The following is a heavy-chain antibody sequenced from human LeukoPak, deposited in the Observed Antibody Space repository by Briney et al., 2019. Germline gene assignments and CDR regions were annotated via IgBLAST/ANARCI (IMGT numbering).Heavy chain of an antibody. CDR3: ARVSPGYSSGWPLTQEKYYFDY. CDR1: GGSISSYY. CDR2: IYTSGST. V-gene: IGHV4-4*07. J-gene: IGHJ4*02. Sequence: SETLSLTCTVSGGSISSYYWSWIRQPAGKGLEWIGRIYTSGSTNYNPSLESRVTMSVDTSKNQFSLKLSSVTAADTAVYYCARVSPGYSSGWPLTQEKYYFDYWGQGTLVTVSS. D-gene: IGHD6-19*01.